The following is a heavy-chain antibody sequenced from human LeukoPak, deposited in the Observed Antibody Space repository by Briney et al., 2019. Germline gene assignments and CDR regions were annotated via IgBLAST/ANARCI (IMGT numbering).Heavy chain of an antibody. D-gene: IGHD3-16*01. J-gene: IGHJ4*02. CDR1: GFTLSTYW. CDR2: INPDGSGK. Sequence: PRGSLRLSCAPSGFTLSTYWMNWVRQVPGKGLDWVANINPDGSGKRYVDSVKGRFTIARDNADNSLSLQMNSLRAEDTAEYYCASWGAGGNSWGQGTLVTVSS. V-gene: IGHV3-7*01. CDR3: ASWGAGGNS.